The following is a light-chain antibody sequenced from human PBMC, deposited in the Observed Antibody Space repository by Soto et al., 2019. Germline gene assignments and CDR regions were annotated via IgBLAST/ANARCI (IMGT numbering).Light chain of an antibody. J-gene: IGKJ1*01. CDR3: QHCQNYPWT. CDR1: QDIHNY. V-gene: IGKV1-8*01. CDR2: AAS. Sequence: AVMLTQSPSSFSASTGDRATITCRASQDIHNYLAWYQQVPGKAPKLLLYAASILQTGVPSRFSGDGSGTDFDLPIDGLHCDNFATYLCQHCQNYPWTFGQGTRVQ.